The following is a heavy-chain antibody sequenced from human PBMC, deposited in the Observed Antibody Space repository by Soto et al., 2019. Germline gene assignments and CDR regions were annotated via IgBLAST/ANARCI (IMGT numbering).Heavy chain of an antibody. D-gene: IGHD2-15*01. CDR1: GGSISSGDYY. V-gene: IGHV4-30-4*01. CDR3: ARVRDCSGGSCYSHFDY. J-gene: IGHJ4*02. Sequence: QVQLQESGPGLVEPSQTLSLTCTVSGGSISSGDYYWSWIRQPPGKGLEWIGYIYYSGSTYYNPSLKSRVTISVDTSKNQFSLKLSSVTAADTAVYYCARVRDCSGGSCYSHFDYWGQGTLVTVSS. CDR2: IYYSGST.